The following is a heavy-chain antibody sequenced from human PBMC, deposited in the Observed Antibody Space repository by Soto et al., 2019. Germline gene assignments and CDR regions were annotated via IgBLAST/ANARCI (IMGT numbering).Heavy chain of an antibody. CDR3: TRTLWYSRRDALDI. CDR2: IGTSGTPT. D-gene: IGHD2-15*01. Sequence: GGSLRLSCIASGFTFRNYAMAWVRQAPGEDLEWVSAIGTSGTPTLYADSVKSRFSISRDDSRNTVSLQMNSLGVEDTATYYCTRTLWYSRRDALDIWGQGTTVTVSS. CDR1: GFTFRNYA. J-gene: IGHJ6*02. V-gene: IGHV3-23*01.